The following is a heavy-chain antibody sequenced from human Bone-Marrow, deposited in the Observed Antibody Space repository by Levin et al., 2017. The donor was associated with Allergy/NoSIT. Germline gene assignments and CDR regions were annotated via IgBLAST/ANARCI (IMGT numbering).Heavy chain of an antibody. Sequence: GESLKISCAASGFTFSNAWMSWVRQAPGKGLEWVGRIKSKTDGGTTDYAAPVKGRFTISRDDSKNTLYLQMNSLKTEDTAVYYCTTGTTYSSSWYADYWGQGTLVTVSS. D-gene: IGHD6-13*01. CDR1: GFTFSNAW. V-gene: IGHV3-15*01. J-gene: IGHJ4*02. CDR3: TTGTTYSSSWYADY. CDR2: IKSKTDGGTT.